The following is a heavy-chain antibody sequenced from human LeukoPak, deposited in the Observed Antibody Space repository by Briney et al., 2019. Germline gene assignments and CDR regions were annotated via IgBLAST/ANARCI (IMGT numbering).Heavy chain of an antibody. J-gene: IGHJ4*02. V-gene: IGHV3-30*02. D-gene: IGHD5-24*01. CDR1: GVTFSTYG. CDR3: AKDVGWLQAPFDY. Sequence: GRSLRLSCAASGVTFSTYGMHWVRQAPGKGLEWVAFIRNDGSDKYYEDSVKGRFTISRDNSKNTLYLQMNSLRAEDTAVYYCAKDVGWLQAPFDYWGQGTLVTVSS. CDR2: IRNDGSDK.